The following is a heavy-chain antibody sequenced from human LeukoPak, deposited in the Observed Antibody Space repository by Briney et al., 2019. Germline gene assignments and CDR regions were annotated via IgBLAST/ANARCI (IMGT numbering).Heavy chain of an antibody. D-gene: IGHD4-17*01. CDR3: ATTSTVTANFDN. Sequence: PGGSLRLSCSASGFTLSTYAMSWVRQAPGKGLEWVSAIDNSGTVTYYADSVRGRFTISRDNFKNTPSLQMNSLRAEDTAVYHCATTSTVTANFDNWGQGTLVTVSS. V-gene: IGHV3-23*05. CDR2: IDNSGTVT. CDR1: GFTLSTYA. J-gene: IGHJ4*02.